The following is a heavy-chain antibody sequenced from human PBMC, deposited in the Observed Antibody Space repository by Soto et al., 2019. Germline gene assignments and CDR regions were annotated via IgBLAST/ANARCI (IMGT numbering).Heavy chain of an antibody. CDR2: IYYSGST. Sequence: PSDTLSLTCTVSGGSISSGGYYWSWIRQHPGKGLEWIGYIYYSGSTYYNPSLKSRVTISVDTSKNQFSLKLSSVTAADTAVYYCARDCSGGSCYSYAFDIWGQGTMVTVSS. D-gene: IGHD2-15*01. V-gene: IGHV4-31*03. J-gene: IGHJ3*02. CDR1: GGSISSGGYY. CDR3: ARDCSGGSCYSYAFDI.